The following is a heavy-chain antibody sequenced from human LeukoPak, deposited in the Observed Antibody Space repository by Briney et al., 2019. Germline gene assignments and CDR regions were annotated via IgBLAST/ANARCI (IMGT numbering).Heavy chain of an antibody. CDR3: ARSRPTTVYEAHKYYYYYYMDV. CDR2: ISSSGSII. Sequence: HSGGSLRLSCADSGFTFSSYEMNWVRQAPGRGLEWVSFISSSGSIIYYADSVKGRFTISRDNSKNTLYLQMGSLRAEDMAVYYCARSRPTTVYEAHKYYYYYYMDVWGKGTTVTVSS. V-gene: IGHV3-48*03. D-gene: IGHD4-17*01. CDR1: GFTFSSYE. J-gene: IGHJ6*03.